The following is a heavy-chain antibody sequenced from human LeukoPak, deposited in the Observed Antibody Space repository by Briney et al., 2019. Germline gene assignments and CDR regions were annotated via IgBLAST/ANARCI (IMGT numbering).Heavy chain of an antibody. V-gene: IGHV3-11*06. CDR3: ARGGYYAGYQFDY. CDR2: ISSGSSYT. CDR1: GFTFSDYY. J-gene: IGHJ4*02. Sequence: GGSLRLSCAASGFTFSDYYMSWIRQTPGKGLEWVSYISSGSSYTNYADSVKGRFTISRDNAKNSLYLQMNSLRAEDTAVYYCARGGYYAGYQFDYWGQGTLVTVSS. D-gene: IGHD3-22*01.